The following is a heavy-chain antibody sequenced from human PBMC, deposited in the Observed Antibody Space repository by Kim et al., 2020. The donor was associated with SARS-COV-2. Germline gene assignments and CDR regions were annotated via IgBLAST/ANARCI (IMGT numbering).Heavy chain of an antibody. CDR2: INPGNSDT. V-gene: IGHV1-3*01. CDR1: GYTFTTHG. Sequence: ASVKVSCKASGYTFTTHGIHWVGQAPGQRLEGMGRINPGNSDTQVSQSFQVRVTITCDTSASTAYMEVNYLTSEDTVMYYCARGDGFYWGQGTLVTVSS. CDR3: ARGDGFY. J-gene: IGHJ4*02. D-gene: IGHD4-17*01.